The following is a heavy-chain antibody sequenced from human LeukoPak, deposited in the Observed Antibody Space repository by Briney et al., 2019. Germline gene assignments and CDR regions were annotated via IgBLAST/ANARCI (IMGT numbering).Heavy chain of an antibody. CDR1: GYSISSSYY. J-gene: IGHJ4*02. CDR2: IYHSGST. Sequence: PSETQSLTCAVSGYSISSSYYWGWIRQPPGKGLEWIGSIYHSGSTYYSPSLKSRVTISIDTSKNQFSLKLSSVTAADTAVYYCARHSETILGSVDYWGQGTLVTVSS. D-gene: IGHD3-3*01. V-gene: IGHV4-38-2*01. CDR3: ARHSETILGSVDY.